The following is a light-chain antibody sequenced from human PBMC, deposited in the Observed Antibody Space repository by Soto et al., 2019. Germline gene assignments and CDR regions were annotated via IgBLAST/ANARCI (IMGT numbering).Light chain of an antibody. V-gene: IGLV2-14*01. CDR3: NSYASSGTHV. CDR2: EVS. Sequence: QSALTQPASVSGSPGQSITLSCTGTSSDVGGYNYVSWYQQHPGKAPKLMIYEVSNRPSGVSNRFSGSKSGNTASLTISGLQAEDEADYYCNSYASSGTHVFGTGTKVTVL. CDR1: SSDVGGYNY. J-gene: IGLJ1*01.